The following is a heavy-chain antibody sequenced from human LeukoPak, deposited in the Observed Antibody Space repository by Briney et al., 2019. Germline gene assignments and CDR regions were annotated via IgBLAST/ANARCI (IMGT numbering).Heavy chain of an antibody. D-gene: IGHD5-24*01. CDR1: GFTFNVRW. J-gene: IGHJ3*02. CDR2: INSDGSGK. V-gene: IGHV3-74*01. CDR3: ARAGEGLQSYGFDI. Sequence: GGSLTLSCAASGFTFNVRWMHWVRQAPGKGLVWVSRINSDGSGKSHADYVKGRFTISRDNDKHTLYLQMNSLRAEDTAVYYCARAGEGLQSYGFDIWGQGTMVTVSS.